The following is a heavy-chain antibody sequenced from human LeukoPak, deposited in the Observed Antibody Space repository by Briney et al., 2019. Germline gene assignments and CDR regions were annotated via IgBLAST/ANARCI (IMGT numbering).Heavy chain of an antibody. D-gene: IGHD1-7*01. Sequence: GASVKVSCKASGYTFTSYDINWVRQATGQGLEWMGWMNPNSGNTGYAQKFQGRVTITRNTSISTAYMELSSLRSEDTAVYYCARDGPRYNWNYDDEPDYWGQGTLVTVSS. V-gene: IGHV1-8*03. J-gene: IGHJ4*02. CDR2: MNPNSGNT. CDR1: GYTFTSYD. CDR3: ARDGPRYNWNYDDEPDY.